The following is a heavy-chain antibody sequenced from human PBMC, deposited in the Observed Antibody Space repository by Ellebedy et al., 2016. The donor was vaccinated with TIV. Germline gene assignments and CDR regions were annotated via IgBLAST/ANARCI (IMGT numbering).Heavy chain of an antibody. D-gene: IGHD4-11*01. J-gene: IGHJ4*02. CDR2: IYSGGST. V-gene: IGHV3-53*01. CDR3: VRGADDFSNYLFY. Sequence: GESLKISCAASGFTFSSYWMSWVRQAPGKGLEWVSAIYSGGSTYYADSVKGRFTISRDNSKNALYLQMHSLRAEDTAVYFCVRGADDFSNYLFYWGQGTLVTVSS. CDR1: GFTFSSYW.